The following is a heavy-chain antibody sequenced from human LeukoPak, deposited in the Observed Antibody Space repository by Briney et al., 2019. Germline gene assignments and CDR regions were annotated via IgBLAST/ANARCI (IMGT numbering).Heavy chain of an antibody. CDR1: GFTVSSNY. CDR2: IFSDGST. V-gene: IGHV3-66*01. D-gene: IGHD3-22*01. CDR3: ARVSVAYDSTGYRFDD. Sequence: GGSLRRSCAASGFTVSSNYVSWVRQAPGMGLEWVSVIFSDGSTYYADSVKGRFTISRDNSKNTLYLQMNSLRAEDTAVYYCARVSVAYDSTGYRFDDWGQGSLVTVSS. J-gene: IGHJ4*02.